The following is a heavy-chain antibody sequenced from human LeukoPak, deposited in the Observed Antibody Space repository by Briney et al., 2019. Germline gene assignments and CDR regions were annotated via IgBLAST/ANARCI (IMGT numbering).Heavy chain of an antibody. D-gene: IGHD3-22*01. J-gene: IGHJ4*02. CDR3: ARWGGDYDSSGYYGLWYFDY. V-gene: IGHV1-46*01. CDR1: GYTFTSYY. CDR2: INPSGGST. Sequence: ASVKVSCKAPGYTFTSYYMHWVRQAPGQGLEWMGIINPSGGSTSYAQKFQGRVTMTRDTSTSTVYMELSSLRSEDTAVYYCARWGGDYDSSGYYGLWYFDYWGQGTLVTVSS.